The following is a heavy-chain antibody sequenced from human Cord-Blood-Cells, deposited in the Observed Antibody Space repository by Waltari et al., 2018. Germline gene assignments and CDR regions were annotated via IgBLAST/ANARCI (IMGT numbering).Heavy chain of an antibody. CDR3: ARTLGNYDAFDI. V-gene: IGHV1-2*02. Sequence: QVQLVQSGAEVKKPGASVKVSCKASGYTFTGYSMHWVRQAPGQGLEWMGWINPNSGGTNYAQKVQGRVTMTRDTSISTAYMELSRLRSDDTAVYYCARTLGNYDAFDIWGQGTMVTVSS. J-gene: IGHJ3*02. CDR2: INPNSGGT. D-gene: IGHD1-7*01. CDR1: GYTFTGYS.